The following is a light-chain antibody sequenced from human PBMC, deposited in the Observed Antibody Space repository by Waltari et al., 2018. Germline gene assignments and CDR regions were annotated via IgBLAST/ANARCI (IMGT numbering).Light chain of an antibody. J-gene: IGKJ4*01. V-gene: IGKV4-1*01. CDR1: QSVLYSSNNKNY. Sequence: DIVMTQYPDSLAVSLCERATINCKSSQSVLYSSNNKNYLAWYQHKPGQPPKLLIYWASTRESGVPDRFSGSGSGTDFTLTISSLQAEDVAVYYCQQYYSTPTFGGGTKVEIK. CDR2: WAS. CDR3: QQYYSTPT.